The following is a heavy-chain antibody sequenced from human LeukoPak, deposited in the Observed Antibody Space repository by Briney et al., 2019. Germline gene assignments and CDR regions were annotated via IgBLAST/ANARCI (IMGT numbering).Heavy chain of an antibody. D-gene: IGHD3-16*01. V-gene: IGHV3-23*01. CDR3: AKDGFRLGSAF. Sequence: GGSLRLSCAASGLTLSRYWTSWVRPAPGRGLGWVSAICGSVGSTNYADSLKDRFTISRDNSRNTLYLQMNSLRAEDTAVDYCAKDGFRLGSAFWGQGTLVTVSS. CDR1: GLTLSRYW. J-gene: IGHJ4*02. CDR2: ICGSVGST.